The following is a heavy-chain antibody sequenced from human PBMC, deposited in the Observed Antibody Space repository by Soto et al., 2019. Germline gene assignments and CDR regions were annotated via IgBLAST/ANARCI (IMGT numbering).Heavy chain of an antibody. J-gene: IGHJ3*02. D-gene: IGHD3-22*01. Sequence: XXTLSLPCGVSGDSITSTSYCSWGRQPPGKGLEWIGEIYHSGGTNSNPSLKSRVTMSVDKSKNQFSLRLSSVTAADTALYYCARVSKDASGYYYGAFDIWGQGTMVTVS. CDR3: ARVSKDASGYYYGAFDI. V-gene: IGHV4-4*02. CDR1: GDSITSTSY. CDR2: IYHSGGT.